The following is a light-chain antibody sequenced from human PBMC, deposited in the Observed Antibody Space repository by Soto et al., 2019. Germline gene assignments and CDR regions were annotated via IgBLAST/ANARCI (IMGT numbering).Light chain of an antibody. CDR2: GTS. J-gene: IGKJ4*01. Sequence: EIVLTQSPGTLSLSPGETATLSCRASQTIRSNYLAWYQQKPGPAPRLLIFGTSSRATGIPDRFGGSGSGTDFTLSISRLEPEDFEVYYCHQYASSPLLTFGGGTTVEIK. V-gene: IGKV3-20*01. CDR3: HQYASSPLLT. CDR1: QTIRSNY.